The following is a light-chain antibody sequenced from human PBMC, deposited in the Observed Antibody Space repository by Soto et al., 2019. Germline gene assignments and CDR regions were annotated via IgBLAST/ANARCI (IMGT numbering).Light chain of an antibody. Sequence: QSALTQPASVSGSPGQSITISCTGTSSDVGGYNYVSWYQQHPGKAPKLVIYEVTKRPSGVSNRFSGSKSGNTASLTISGLQAEGETDYYCSSNSSTNHVIFGGGTKLTVL. V-gene: IGLV2-14*01. CDR2: EVT. J-gene: IGLJ2*01. CDR1: SSDVGGYNY. CDR3: SSNSSTNHVI.